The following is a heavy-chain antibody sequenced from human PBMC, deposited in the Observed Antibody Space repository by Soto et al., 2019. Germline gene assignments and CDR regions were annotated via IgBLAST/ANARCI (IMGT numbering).Heavy chain of an antibody. D-gene: IGHD4-17*01. CDR2: IIPILGIA. CDR1: GGTFSRYT. V-gene: IGHV1-69*02. J-gene: IGHJ4*02. Sequence: QVQLVQSGAEVKKPGSSVKVSCKASGGTFSRYTISWVRQAPGQGLEWMGRIIPILGIANYAQKFQGRVTITADKSTSTAYMELSSLRSEDTAVYYCARHYGDYNGGYWGQGTLVTVSS. CDR3: ARHYGDYNGGY.